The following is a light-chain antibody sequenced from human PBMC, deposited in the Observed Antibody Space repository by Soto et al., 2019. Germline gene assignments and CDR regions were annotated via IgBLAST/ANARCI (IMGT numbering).Light chain of an antibody. J-gene: IGLJ1*01. CDR2: EGS. CDR1: SGDVGTYNL. Sequence: QSVLTQPASVSGSPGQSITISCTGTSGDVGTYNLVSWYQQHPGKAPKLMIYEGSKRPSGVSNRFSGSQSGNTASLTVSGLQAEDEAAYYCCSYAGSSTFFVFGSGTKLTVL. CDR3: CSYAGSSTFFV. V-gene: IGLV2-23*01.